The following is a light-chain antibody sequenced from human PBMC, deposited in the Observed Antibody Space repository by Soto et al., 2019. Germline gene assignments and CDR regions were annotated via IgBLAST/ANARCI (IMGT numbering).Light chain of an antibody. CDR2: DVY. CDR3: FSRPSSDTQVV. J-gene: IGLJ2*01. Sequence: QSALTQPASVSGSPGQSITISCTETSSDIGYYDSVSWYQRHPDKAPKLIIYDVYSRPSGVSSRFSGSKSGNTASLTISGLQAEDEADYYCFSRPSSDTQVVFGGGTKLTVL. V-gene: IGLV2-14*03. CDR1: SSDIGYYDS.